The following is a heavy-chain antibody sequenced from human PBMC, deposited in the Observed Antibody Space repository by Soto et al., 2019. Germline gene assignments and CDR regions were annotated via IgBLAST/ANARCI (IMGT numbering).Heavy chain of an antibody. D-gene: IGHD1-1*01. Sequence: QVQLQQWGAGLLKPSETLSLTCAVSGGSLSDYYWPWIRQSPGKGLEWIGEIHPSGSTYYNPSLRSRVTISVDTSKNQFSLKLTSLTAADMAIYYCARGRDEYKLGNVWGHGTTVTVSS. CDR1: GGSLSDYY. CDR3: ARGRDEYKLGNV. J-gene: IGHJ6*02. CDR2: IHPSGST. V-gene: IGHV4-34*01.